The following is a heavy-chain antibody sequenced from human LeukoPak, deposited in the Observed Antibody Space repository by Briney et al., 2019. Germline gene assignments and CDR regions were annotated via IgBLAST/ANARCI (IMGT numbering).Heavy chain of an antibody. D-gene: IGHD6-19*01. CDR1: GGSISSYY. J-gene: IGHJ4*02. V-gene: IGHV4-59*01. CDR2: IYYSGST. Sequence: PSETLALTCTVSGGSISSYYWSLIRQPPGKSLEWIGHIYYSGSTSYNPSLKSRVTISVDRSKNQFSLKLSSVTAADTAVYYCARYSSSGLEYWGQGTLVTVSS. CDR3: ARYSSSGLEY.